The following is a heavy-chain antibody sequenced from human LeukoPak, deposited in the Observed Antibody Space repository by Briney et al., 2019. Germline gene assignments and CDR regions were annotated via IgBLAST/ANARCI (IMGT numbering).Heavy chain of an antibody. J-gene: IGHJ4*02. CDR1: GGSFSDYY. V-gene: IGHV4-34*01. CDR3: ARGPPRDFGTSGFYYNY. D-gene: IGHD3-22*01. CDR2: INHSGST. Sequence: SETLSLTCAIYGGSFSDYYWRWIRQPQGKGLDWIGEINHSGSTNYNPSLTSRATMSVDTSKNQFSLKLSSVTAADTAVYYCARGPPRDFGTSGFYYNYWGQGTRVTVSS.